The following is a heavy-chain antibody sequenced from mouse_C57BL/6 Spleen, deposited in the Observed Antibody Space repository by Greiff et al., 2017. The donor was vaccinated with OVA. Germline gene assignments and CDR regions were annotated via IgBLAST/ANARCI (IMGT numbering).Heavy chain of an antibody. V-gene: IGHV1-50*01. CDR1: GYTFTSYW. CDR3: ARKGYYGSSYWYFDV. CDR2: IDPSDSYT. Sequence: QVQLQQPGAELVKPGASVKLSCKASGYTFTSYWMQWVNQRPGQGLEWIGEIDPSDSYTNYNQKFKGKATLTVDTSSSTAYMQLSSLTSEDSAVYYCARKGYYGSSYWYFDVWGTGTTVTVSS. D-gene: IGHD1-1*01. J-gene: IGHJ1*03.